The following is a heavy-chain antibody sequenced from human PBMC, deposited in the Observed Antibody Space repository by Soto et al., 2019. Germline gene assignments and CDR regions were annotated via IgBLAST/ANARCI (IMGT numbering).Heavy chain of an antibody. Sequence: QVQLQASGPGLVRPSETLSLTCTVSAGSFRNYYWSWIRQSPGKGLEWIGYVNSRGNSNYNPSLRSRVTISLDTSKTQFSLKLTSVTGADTATYFCARVSLDTVTRHYKETHYYDYYSSMDVWGEGTTVTVSS. CDR1: AGSFRNYY. CDR3: ARVSLDTVTRHYKETHYYDYYSSMDV. V-gene: IGHV4-59*03. CDR2: VNSRGNS. D-gene: IGHD5-18*01. J-gene: IGHJ6*03.